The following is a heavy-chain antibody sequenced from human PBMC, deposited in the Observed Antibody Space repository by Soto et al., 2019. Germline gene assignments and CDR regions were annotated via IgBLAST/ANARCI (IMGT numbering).Heavy chain of an antibody. CDR3: ARTGLGTQLSASHYYSGMDV. J-gene: IGHJ6*02. CDR2: ITGTGITK. Sequence: PGGSLRLSCAASGFTVDTYATSWVRQAPGKGLEWVSTITGTGITKKYTGSVEGRFTMSRDKSKNTVYLQMNSLRVDDTAVYFCARTGLGTQLSASHYYSGMDVWGRGTTVTVSS. CDR1: GFTVDTYA. V-gene: IGHV3-23*05. D-gene: IGHD7-27*01.